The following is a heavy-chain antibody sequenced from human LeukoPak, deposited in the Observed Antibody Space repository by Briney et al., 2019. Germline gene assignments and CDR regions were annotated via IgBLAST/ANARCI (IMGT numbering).Heavy chain of an antibody. Sequence: ASVKVSCKASGYTFTSYDINWMRQATGQGLEWMGCMNPNSGNTGYAQKFKGRVTITRNTSISTAYMEMSSLRSEDTAVYYCATGYYDSSGYYTYYYYYGMDVWGQGTTVTVSS. CDR1: GYTFTSYD. J-gene: IGHJ6*02. D-gene: IGHD3-22*01. V-gene: IGHV1-8*01. CDR2: MNPNSGNT. CDR3: ATGYYDSSGYYTYYYYYGMDV.